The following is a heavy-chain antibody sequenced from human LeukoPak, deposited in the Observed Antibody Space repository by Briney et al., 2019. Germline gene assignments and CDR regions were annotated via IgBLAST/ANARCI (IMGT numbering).Heavy chain of an antibody. V-gene: IGHV4-61*02. CDR3: ARYHSGSSKYNWFDP. CDR2: IYTSGST. CDR1: GGSISSGSYY. D-gene: IGHD1-26*01. Sequence: SQTLSLTCTVSGGSISSGSYYWSWIRQPAGKGLEWIGRIYTSGSTNYNPSLKSRVTISVDTSKNQFSLKLSSVTAADTAVYYCARYHSGSSKYNWFDPWGQGTLVTVSS. J-gene: IGHJ5*02.